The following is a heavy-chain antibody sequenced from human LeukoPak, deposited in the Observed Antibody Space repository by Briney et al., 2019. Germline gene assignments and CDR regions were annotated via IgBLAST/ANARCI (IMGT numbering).Heavy chain of an antibody. V-gene: IGHV3-74*01. Sequence: PGGSLRLSCAASGFTFSSYWMHWVRQAPGKGLVWVSRINSDGSSTSYADSVKGRFTISRDNSKNTLYLQMNSLRAEDTAVYYCAKESSYYDFWSGYYKPPYYYYYGMDVWGQGTTVTVSS. D-gene: IGHD3-3*01. CDR1: GFTFSSYW. CDR3: AKESSYYDFWSGYYKPPYYYYYGMDV. J-gene: IGHJ6*02. CDR2: INSDGSST.